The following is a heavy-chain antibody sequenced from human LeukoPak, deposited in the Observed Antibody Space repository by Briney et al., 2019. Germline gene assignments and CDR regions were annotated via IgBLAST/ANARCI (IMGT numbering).Heavy chain of an antibody. CDR1: GFTVSSNY. J-gene: IGHJ6*02. Sequence: GGSLRLSCAASGFTVSSNYMSWVRQAPGKGLEWVSVIYSGDSTYYADSVKGRFTISRDNSKNTLYLQMNSLTVEDTAVYYCARTPMFYFYGMDVWGQGTTVTVSS. V-gene: IGHV3-66*01. D-gene: IGHD2-15*01. CDR3: ARTPMFYFYGMDV. CDR2: IYSGDST.